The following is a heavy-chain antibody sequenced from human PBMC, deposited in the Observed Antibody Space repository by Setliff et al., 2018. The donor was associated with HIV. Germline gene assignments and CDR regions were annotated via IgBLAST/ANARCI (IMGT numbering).Heavy chain of an antibody. CDR2: IIPILGIA. J-gene: IGHJ3*02. Sequence: GASVKVSCKASGGTFSSYAISWVRQAPGQGLEWMGGIIPILGIANYAQKFQGRVTITADKSTSTAYMELSSLRSEDTAVYYCARDYGPTTLDAFDIWGQGTMVTVSS. V-gene: IGHV1-69*10. CDR3: ARDYGPTTLDAFDI. CDR1: GGTFSSYA. D-gene: IGHD1-7*01.